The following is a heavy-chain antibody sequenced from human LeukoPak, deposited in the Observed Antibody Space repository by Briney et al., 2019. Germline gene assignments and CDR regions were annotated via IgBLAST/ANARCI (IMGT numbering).Heavy chain of an antibody. V-gene: IGHV4-34*01. Sequence: SETLSLTCAVDGGSFRGYYWSWIRQPRGKGMKWIGEINHSGSTNYNPSLKSRVTISVDTSKNQFSLKLSSVTAADTAVYYCARRVPREWLRDAFDIWGQGTMVTVSS. CDR2: INHSGST. CDR1: GGSFRGYY. D-gene: IGHD5-12*01. CDR3: ARRVPREWLRDAFDI. J-gene: IGHJ3*02.